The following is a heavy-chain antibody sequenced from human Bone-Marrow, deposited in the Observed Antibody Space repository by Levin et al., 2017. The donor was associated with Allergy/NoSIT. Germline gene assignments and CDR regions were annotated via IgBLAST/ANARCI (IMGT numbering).Heavy chain of an antibody. V-gene: IGHV4-59*01. Sequence: SQTLSLTCTVSGGSIRSYYWSWIRQPPGKGLEWIGYIYYSGSTNYNPSLKSRVTISVDTSKNQFSLKLSSVTAADTAVYYCARDHSGYGYFDYWGQGTLVTVSS. D-gene: IGHD5-12*01. CDR3: ARDHSGYGYFDY. CDR2: IYYSGST. CDR1: GGSIRSYY. J-gene: IGHJ4*02.